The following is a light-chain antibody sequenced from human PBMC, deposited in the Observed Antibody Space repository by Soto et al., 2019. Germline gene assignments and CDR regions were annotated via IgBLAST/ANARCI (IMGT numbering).Light chain of an antibody. V-gene: IGKV1-39*01. J-gene: IGKJ2*01. CDR2: AAS. CDR3: QQSYRQGLYT. Sequence: DIQMTQSPSSLSASVGDRVTITCRASQSISSYLNWYQQKPGKAPKLLIYAASNLHSGVTSRFRGSGSGTDFTLTISSLQPEDFATYYCQQSYRQGLYTFGQGTKLEIK. CDR1: QSISSY.